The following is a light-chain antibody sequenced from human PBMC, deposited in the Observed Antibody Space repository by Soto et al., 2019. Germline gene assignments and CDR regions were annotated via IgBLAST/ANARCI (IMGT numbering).Light chain of an antibody. CDR2: GAS. CDR3: HQRTYWPSIT. Sequence: EIVLTQSPATLSLSPGETATLSCRASQSVRNYLAWYQHKPGQAPRLLIYGASNRATGVSARISGSGSGRAFSLPINSLEPEDSAVYCCHQRTYWPSITFGQGTRLEI. CDR1: QSVRNY. V-gene: IGKV3-11*02. J-gene: IGKJ5*01.